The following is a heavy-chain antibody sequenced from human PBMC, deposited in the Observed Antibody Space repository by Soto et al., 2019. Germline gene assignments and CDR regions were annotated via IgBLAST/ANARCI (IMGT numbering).Heavy chain of an antibody. CDR1: GFTFDDYA. Sequence: GGSLRLSCAASGFTFDDYAMHWVRQDTGKGLEWVSGISWNSGSIGYADSVKGRFTISRDNAKNSLYLQMNSLRAEDTAVYYCARDEGGSYAYYYYVMDVWGQGTTVTVSS. CDR2: ISWNSGSI. V-gene: IGHV3-9*01. D-gene: IGHD1-26*01. CDR3: ARDEGGSYAYYYYVMDV. J-gene: IGHJ6*01.